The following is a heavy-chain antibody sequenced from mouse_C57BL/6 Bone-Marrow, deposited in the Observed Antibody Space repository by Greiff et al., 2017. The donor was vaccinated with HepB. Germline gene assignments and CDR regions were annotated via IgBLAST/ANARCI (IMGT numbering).Heavy chain of an antibody. J-gene: IGHJ3*01. Sequence: VQLQQSGAELARPGASVKLSCKASGYTFTSYGISWVKQRTGQGLEWIGEIYPRSGNTYYNEKFKSKATLTVDTSSSTAYMQLSSLTSEDSAVYYCASVYDGYYGWFAYWGQGTLVTVSA. CDR1: GYTFTSYG. V-gene: IGHV1-81*01. CDR3: ASVYDGYYGWFAY. CDR2: IYPRSGNT. D-gene: IGHD2-3*01.